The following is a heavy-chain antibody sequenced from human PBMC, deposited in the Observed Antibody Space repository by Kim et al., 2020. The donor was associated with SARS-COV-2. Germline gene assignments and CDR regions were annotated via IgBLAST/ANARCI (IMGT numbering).Heavy chain of an antibody. V-gene: IGHV1-24*01. D-gene: IGHD2-2*01. Sequence: ASVKVSCKVSGYTLTELSMHWVRQAPGKGLEWMGGFDPEDGETIYAQKFQGRVTMTEDTSTDTAYMELSSLRSEDTAVYYCATDRRLRIVVVPADTKGSYYYYGMDVWGQGTTVTVSS. J-gene: IGHJ6*02. CDR3: ATDRRLRIVVVPADTKGSYYYYGMDV. CDR1: GYTLTELS. CDR2: FDPEDGET.